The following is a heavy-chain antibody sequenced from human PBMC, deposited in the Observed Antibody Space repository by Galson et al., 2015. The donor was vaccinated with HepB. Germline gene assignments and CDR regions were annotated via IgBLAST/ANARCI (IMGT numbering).Heavy chain of an antibody. V-gene: IGHV4-61*08. J-gene: IGHJ5*02. CDR1: GGSISSGGYS. Sequence: ETLSLTCAVSGGSISSGGYSWSWIRQPPGKGLEWIGYIYYSGSTNYNPSLKSRVTISVDTSKNQFSLKLSSVTAADTAVYYCAKYTRNWFDPWGQGTLVTVSS. CDR2: IYYSGST. D-gene: IGHD5-18*01. CDR3: AKYTRNWFDP.